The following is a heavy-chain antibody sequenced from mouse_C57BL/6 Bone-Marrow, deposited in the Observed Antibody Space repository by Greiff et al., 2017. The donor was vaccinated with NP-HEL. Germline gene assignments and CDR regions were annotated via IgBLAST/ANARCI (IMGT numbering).Heavy chain of an antibody. D-gene: IGHD2-3*01. V-gene: IGHV14-4*01. J-gene: IGHJ3*01. Sequence: VQLQQSGAELVRPGASVKLSCTASGFNIKDDYMHWVKQRPEQGLEWIGWIDPENGDTEYASKFQGKATITADTYSNTAYLQLSSLTSEDTAVYYCTTGIYDGYYWFAYWGQGTLVTVSA. CDR2: IDPENGDT. CDR3: TTGIYDGYYWFAY. CDR1: GFNIKDDY.